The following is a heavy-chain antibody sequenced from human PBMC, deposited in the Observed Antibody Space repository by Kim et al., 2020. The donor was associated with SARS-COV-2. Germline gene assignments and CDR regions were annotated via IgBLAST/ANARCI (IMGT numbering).Heavy chain of an antibody. J-gene: IGHJ4*02. Sequence: PSLKSRVTISVDTSKNQFSLKLSSVTAADTAVYYCAREILSTGYGYSFDYWGQGTLVTVSS. CDR3: AREILSTGYGYSFDY. D-gene: IGHD5-18*01. V-gene: IGHV4-31*02.